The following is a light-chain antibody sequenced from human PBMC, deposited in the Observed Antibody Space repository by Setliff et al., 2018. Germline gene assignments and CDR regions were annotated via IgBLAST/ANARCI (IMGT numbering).Light chain of an antibody. CDR1: TSNIGAGYD. CDR3: QSYDDILSGHVV. J-gene: IGLJ3*02. Sequence: QSAPTQPPSVSGAPGQRVTISCTGDTSNIGAGYDVHWYQQLPGTAPKLLIFDTVNRPSGVPDRFSGSKSGTSASLAITGLQAEDEADYYCQSYDDILSGHVVFGGGTKVTVL. V-gene: IGLV1-40*01. CDR2: DTV.